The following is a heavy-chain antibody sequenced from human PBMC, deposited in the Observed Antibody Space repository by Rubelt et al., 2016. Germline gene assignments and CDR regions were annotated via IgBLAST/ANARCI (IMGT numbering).Heavy chain of an antibody. Sequence: GGGLVQPGGSLRLSCAASGFPFSNFAMSWVRQAPGKGLEWVTTIGRNSEYIYYADSVKGRFTVSRDNAKNLLYLQMNSLRVEDTALYYCARASPGMDVWGLGTTVTVSS. CDR1: GFPFSNFA. J-gene: IGHJ6*02. D-gene: IGHD6-6*01. CDR3: ARASPGMDV. V-gene: IGHV3-21*01. CDR2: IGRNSEYI.